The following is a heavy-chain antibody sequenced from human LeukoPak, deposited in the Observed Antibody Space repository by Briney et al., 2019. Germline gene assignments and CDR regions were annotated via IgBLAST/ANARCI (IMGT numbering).Heavy chain of an antibody. V-gene: IGHV3-48*01. CDR3: ASYYYDSSGYYYPGHYYYYYMDV. CDR1: GFTFSSYS. CDR2: ISSSSSTI. J-gene: IGHJ6*03. Sequence: QSGGSLRLSCAASGFTFSSYSMNWVRQAPGKGLEWVSYISSSSSTIYYADSVKGRFTISRDNAKNSLYLQMNSLRAEDTAVYYCASYYYDSSGYYYPGHYYYYYMDVWGKGTTVTVSS. D-gene: IGHD3-22*01.